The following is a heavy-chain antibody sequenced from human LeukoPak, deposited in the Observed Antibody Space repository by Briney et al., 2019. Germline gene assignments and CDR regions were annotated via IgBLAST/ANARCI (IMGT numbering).Heavy chain of an antibody. Sequence: GGSLRLSCAASPFTFSSYWMSWVRQAPGKGLEWVANIKQDGREKYCVDSVKGRFTISRDNARNSLSLQMHSLRAEDTAVYYCARITDYYYDSSGYLDYWGQGTLVTVSS. CDR2: IKQDGREK. J-gene: IGHJ4*02. D-gene: IGHD3-22*01. CDR3: ARITDYYYDSSGYLDY. CDR1: PFTFSSYW. V-gene: IGHV3-7*01.